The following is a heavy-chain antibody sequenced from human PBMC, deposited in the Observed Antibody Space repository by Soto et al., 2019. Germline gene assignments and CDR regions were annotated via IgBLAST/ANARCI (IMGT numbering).Heavy chain of an antibody. CDR2: IYYSGST. Sequence: PSETLSLTCTVSGGSIRSYYWSWVRQPPGKGLEWIGYIYYSGSTNYNPSLKSRVSISVDTSKNQFSLKLSSVTAADTAMYYCAREAGVRNTFDHWGQGTLVTVSS. CDR1: GGSIRSYY. J-gene: IGHJ5*02. CDR3: AREAGVRNTFDH. V-gene: IGHV4-59*01. D-gene: IGHD1-1*01.